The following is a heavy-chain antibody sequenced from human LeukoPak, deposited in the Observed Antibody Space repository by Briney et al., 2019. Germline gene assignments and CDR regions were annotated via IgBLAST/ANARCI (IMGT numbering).Heavy chain of an antibody. CDR3: ARGRGGATTGFDH. CDR2: INSNSGAR. D-gene: IGHD1-26*01. CDR1: GYTFSGYY. V-gene: IGHV1-2*02. Sequence: ASVKVSCKASGYTFSGYYMHWVRQAPGQGLESMGWINSNSGARNYAPKFQGGVTFSRNNSISTAYTELSSLRSDDTAIYYCARGRGGATTGFDHWGQGTLVTVSS. J-gene: IGHJ4*02.